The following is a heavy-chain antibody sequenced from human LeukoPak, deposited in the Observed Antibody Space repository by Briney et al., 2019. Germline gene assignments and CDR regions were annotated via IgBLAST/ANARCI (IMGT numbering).Heavy chain of an antibody. CDR2: IRHDGSNK. Sequence: GGSLRLSCAPSGFTFSSYGMHWVRQAPGKGLEWLTFIRHDGSNKYYADSVKGRFTISRDNSKNTLYLQMNSLRPEDTAVYYCARVGRFGATIAFDIWGQGTMVTVSS. CDR1: GFTFSSYG. D-gene: IGHD3-10*01. J-gene: IGHJ3*02. V-gene: IGHV3-30*02. CDR3: ARVGRFGATIAFDI.